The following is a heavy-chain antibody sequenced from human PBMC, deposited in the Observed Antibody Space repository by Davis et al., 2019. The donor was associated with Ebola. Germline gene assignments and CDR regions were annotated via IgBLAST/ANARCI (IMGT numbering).Heavy chain of an antibody. J-gene: IGHJ5*02. Sequence: ASVKVSCKASGGTFSSYAISWVRQAPGQGLEWMGTINPSGGFTNYAQKFQGRVTMTSDTSSNTVYMELRNLRSDDTAIYYCAKDRGGCSGGSCIVLNRFDPWGQGTLVTVSS. CDR1: GGTFSSYA. CDR3: AKDRGGCSGGSCIVLNRFDP. V-gene: IGHV1-46*01. CDR2: INPSGGFT. D-gene: IGHD2-15*01.